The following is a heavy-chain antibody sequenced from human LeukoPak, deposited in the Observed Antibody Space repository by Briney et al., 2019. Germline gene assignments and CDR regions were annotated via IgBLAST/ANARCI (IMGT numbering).Heavy chain of an antibody. Sequence: GGSLRLSCAASGFIFRNYGMHWVRQAPGKGLEWVAVIWYDGSKKYYADSVKGRLTISRDTSKNTLFLQMNGLRAEDTVVYYCARGLYSSGWYYNDYWGQGTLVTVSS. V-gene: IGHV3-33*01. CDR3: ARGLYSSGWYYNDY. CDR2: IWYDGSKK. CDR1: GFIFRNYG. D-gene: IGHD6-19*01. J-gene: IGHJ4*02.